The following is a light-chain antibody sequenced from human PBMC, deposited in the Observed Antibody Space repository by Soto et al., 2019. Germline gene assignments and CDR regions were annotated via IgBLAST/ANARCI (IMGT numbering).Light chain of an antibody. Sequence: QSVLTQPPSASGTPGQRVTISCSGSSSNIGSNNVNWYLQLPGTAPKLLIYGSDQRPSGVPGRFSGSKSATSASLALSGLRSEDEADYYCAAWDDSLRGYVFGTGTKLTVL. CDR1: SSNIGSNN. CDR3: AAWDDSLRGYV. CDR2: GSD. V-gene: IGLV1-47*02. J-gene: IGLJ1*01.